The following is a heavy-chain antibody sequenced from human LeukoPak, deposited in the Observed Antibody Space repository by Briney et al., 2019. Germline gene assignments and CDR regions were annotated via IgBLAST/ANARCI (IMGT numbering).Heavy chain of an antibody. CDR2: IYTSGGT. CDR1: GGSISSYY. D-gene: IGHD4-17*01. Sequence: PSETLSLTCTVSGGSISSYYWSWIRQPAGKGLEWIGRIYTSGGTNYNPSLKSRVTMSVDTSKNQFSLKLSSVTAADTAVYYCASRTTVTTSGAFDIWGQGTMVTVSS. CDR3: ASRTTVTTSGAFDI. V-gene: IGHV4-4*07. J-gene: IGHJ3*02.